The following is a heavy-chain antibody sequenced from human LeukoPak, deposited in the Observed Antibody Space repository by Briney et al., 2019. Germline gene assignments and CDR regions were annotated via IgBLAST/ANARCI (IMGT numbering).Heavy chain of an antibody. J-gene: IGHJ4*02. CDR3: ARGDGGGYGGNFDY. V-gene: IGHV4-34*01. CDR1: GGSFSGYY. Sequence: SETLSLTCAVYGGSFSGYYWSWIRQPPGKGLEWIAEINHSRSTNYNPSLKSRVTISVDTSKNQFSLKLSSVTAADTAVYYCARGDGGGYGGNFDYWGQGTLVTVSS. CDR2: INHSRST. D-gene: IGHD4-23*01.